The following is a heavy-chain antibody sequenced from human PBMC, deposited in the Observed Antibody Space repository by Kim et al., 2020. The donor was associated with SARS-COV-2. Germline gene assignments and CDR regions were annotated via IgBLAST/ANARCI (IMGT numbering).Heavy chain of an antibody. J-gene: IGHJ6*02. CDR3: ARAYGGNYYYGMDV. V-gene: IGHV3-30-3*01. D-gene: IGHD4-17*01. CDR2: ISYDGSNK. Sequence: GGSLRLSCAASGFTFSSYAMHWVRQAPGKGLEWVAVISYDGSNKYYADSVKGRFTISRDNSKNTLYLQMNSLRAEDTAVYYCARAYGGNYYYGMDVWGQGTTVTVSS. CDR1: GFTFSSYA.